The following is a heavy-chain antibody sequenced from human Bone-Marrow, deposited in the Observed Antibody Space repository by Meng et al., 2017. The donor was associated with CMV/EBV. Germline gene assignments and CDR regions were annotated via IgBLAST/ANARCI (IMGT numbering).Heavy chain of an antibody. V-gene: IGHV3-30-3*01. Sequence: GGSLRLSCAASGFTFSSYAMHWVRQAPGKGLEWVAVISYDGSNKYYADSVKGRFTISRDNSKNTLYLQMNSLRAEDTAVYYCAKGWAPGALHYYDSSGYAFFDYYYSMDVWGQGTTVTVSS. CDR3: AKGWAPGALHYYDSSGYAFFDYYYSMDV. CDR2: ISYDGSNK. D-gene: IGHD3-22*01. J-gene: IGHJ6*02. CDR1: GFTFSSYA.